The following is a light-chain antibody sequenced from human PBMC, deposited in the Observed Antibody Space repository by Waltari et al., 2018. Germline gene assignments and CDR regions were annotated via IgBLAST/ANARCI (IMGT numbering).Light chain of an antibody. CDR2: RRY. CDR3: AAWDDSLNAGI. CDR1: PSNIGRNS. V-gene: IGLV1-44*01. Sequence: QSLLTQPPSISGAPGQRVPISCSGGPSNIGRNSVNWYEQVPGTAPKPLLFRRYQRPAGVSDRFSGAKSGTSASLTITGLLSADETDYICAAWDDSLNAGIFGGGTRLTV. J-gene: IGLJ2*01.